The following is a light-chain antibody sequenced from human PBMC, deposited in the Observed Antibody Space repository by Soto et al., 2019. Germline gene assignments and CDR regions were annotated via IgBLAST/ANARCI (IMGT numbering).Light chain of an antibody. CDR1: QAISSH. V-gene: IGKV1-9*01. Sequence: DIQLTQSPSFLSVSVGGRVTITCRASQAISSHLAWYQQKPGKAPNLLIYGASTLQSGVPSRFSGSGSGTQFTLTISSLQPEDFATYYCQHYGSSSWTFGQGTKVEIK. CDR2: GAS. CDR3: QHYGSSSWT. J-gene: IGKJ1*01.